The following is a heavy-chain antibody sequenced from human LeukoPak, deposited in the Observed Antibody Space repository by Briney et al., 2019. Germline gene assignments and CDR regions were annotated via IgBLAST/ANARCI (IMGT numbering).Heavy chain of an antibody. CDR1: GGSISSGNYY. V-gene: IGHV4-39*01. J-gene: IGHJ4*02. Sequence: PSETLSLTCTVSGGSISSGNYYWGWIRQPPGKGLEWLGNIYYSGSTYYNPSLKSRVTISVATSKNQFSLNLISVTAADTAVYYCARLDCSPGSCYFDYWGQGTLVTVSS. D-gene: IGHD2-15*01. CDR2: IYYSGST. CDR3: ARLDCSPGSCYFDY.